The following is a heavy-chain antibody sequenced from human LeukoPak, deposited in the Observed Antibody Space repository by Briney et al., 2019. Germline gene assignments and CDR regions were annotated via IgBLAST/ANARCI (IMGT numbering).Heavy chain of an antibody. CDR3: ARDSSGIAVAGNFDY. CDR1: GYTFTSYG. Sequence: GASVKVSCKASGYTFTSYGISWVRQAPGQGLEWMGWTSAHNGNTNYAQKLQGRVTMTTDTSTRTAYMELRSLRSDDTAVYYCARDSSGIAVAGNFDYWGQGTLVTVSS. CDR2: TSAHNGNT. D-gene: IGHD6-19*01. J-gene: IGHJ4*02. V-gene: IGHV1-18*01.